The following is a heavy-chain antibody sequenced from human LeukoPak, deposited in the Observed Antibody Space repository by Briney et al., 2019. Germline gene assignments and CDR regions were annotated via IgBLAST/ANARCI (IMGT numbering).Heavy chain of an antibody. V-gene: IGHV3-30*14. CDR3: AREGGGPLEPFDY. Sequence: PGRSLRLSCAGSGFTFSSYAIHWVRQAPGKGLEWVAVMSSDGNNEFYADSVKGRFTISRDNSKNTLYLQMNSLRAEDTAVYYCAREGGGPLEPFDYWGQGTLVTVSS. CDR2: MSSDGNNE. J-gene: IGHJ4*02. CDR1: GFTFSSYA. D-gene: IGHD1-1*01.